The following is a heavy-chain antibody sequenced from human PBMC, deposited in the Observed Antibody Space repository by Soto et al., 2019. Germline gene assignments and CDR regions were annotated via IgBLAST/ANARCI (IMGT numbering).Heavy chain of an antibody. J-gene: IGHJ3*02. Sequence: QVQLVQSGAEVKKPGSSVKVSCKASGGTFNIYTIIWVRQAPGRGLEWMGRIIPLLAITNYAQRFQDRVTITADTSTSTAYMDLSSLTSEDTAVYYCALGSWSAETFDIWGQGTLVTVSS. CDR3: ALGSWSAETFDI. CDR2: IIPLLAIT. D-gene: IGHD6-13*01. CDR1: GGTFNIYT. V-gene: IGHV1-69*02.